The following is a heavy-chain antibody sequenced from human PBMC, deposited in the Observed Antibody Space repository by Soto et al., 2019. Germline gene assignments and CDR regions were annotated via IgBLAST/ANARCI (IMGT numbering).Heavy chain of an antibody. D-gene: IGHD6-13*01. CDR1: GFTFSSYS. J-gene: IGHJ4*02. CDR2: ISSSSSYI. V-gene: IGHV3-21*01. CDR3: ARDTGSSWYPHYFDY. Sequence: PGGSLRLSCAASGFTFSSYSMNWVRQAPGKGLEWVSSISSSSSYIYYADSVKGRFTISRDNAKNSLYLQMNSLRAEDTAVYYCARDTGSSWYPHYFDYWGQGTLVTVSS.